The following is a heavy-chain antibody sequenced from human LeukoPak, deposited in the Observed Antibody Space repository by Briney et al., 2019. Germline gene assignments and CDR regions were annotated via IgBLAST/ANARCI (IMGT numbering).Heavy chain of an antibody. J-gene: IGHJ4*02. CDR2: ISYDGGNK. Sequence: GGSLRLSCAASGFTFNKYAMSWVRQAPGKGLEWVAVISYDGGNKNYADSVKGRFTISRDNSKNTLYMQMNSLRAEDTAVYYCAKPARTDYTDYWGQGTLVTVSS. D-gene: IGHD1-14*01. V-gene: IGHV3-30*18. CDR3: AKPARTDYTDY. CDR1: GFTFNKYA.